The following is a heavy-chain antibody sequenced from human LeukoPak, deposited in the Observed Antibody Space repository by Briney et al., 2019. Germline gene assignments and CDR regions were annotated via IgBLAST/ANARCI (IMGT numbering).Heavy chain of an antibody. D-gene: IGHD3-10*01. Sequence: ASVKVSCKASGYTFTGYYMHWVRQAPGQGLEWMGWINPNSGGTNYAQKFQGRVTMTRDTSISTAYMELSRLRSDDTAVYYCAGMVRGVISWFDPWGQGTLVTVSS. CDR2: INPNSGGT. J-gene: IGHJ5*02. CDR1: GYTFTGYY. V-gene: IGHV1-2*02. CDR3: AGMVRGVISWFDP.